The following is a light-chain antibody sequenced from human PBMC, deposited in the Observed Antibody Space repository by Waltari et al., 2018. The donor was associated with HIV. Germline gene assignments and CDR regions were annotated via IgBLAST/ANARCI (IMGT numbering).Light chain of an antibody. J-gene: IGLJ3*02. V-gene: IGLV3-10*01. Sequence: YELTQPPSVSVSPGQTARITCSGDALPKKYAYWYQQTSGQAPVLVIYEDNNRPSGIPERFSGSSSGTMATLTISGAQVEDVADYYCYSTVNSGNNIRVFGGGTKLTVL. CDR3: YSTVNSGNNIRV. CDR2: EDN. CDR1: ALPKKY.